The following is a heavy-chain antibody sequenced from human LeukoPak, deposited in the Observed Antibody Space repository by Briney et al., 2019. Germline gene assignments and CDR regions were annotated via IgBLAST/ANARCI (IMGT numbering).Heavy chain of an antibody. D-gene: IGHD3-10*01. CDR2: INHSGST. CDR3: ARELLWFGEFDGVFDY. CDR1: GGSFSGYY. V-gene: IGHV4-34*01. J-gene: IGHJ4*02. Sequence: SETLSLTCAVYGGSFSGYYCSWIRQPPGKGLEWIGEINHSGSTNYNPSLKSRVTISVDTSKNQFSLKLSSVTAADTAVYYCARELLWFGEFDGVFDYWGQGTLVTVSS.